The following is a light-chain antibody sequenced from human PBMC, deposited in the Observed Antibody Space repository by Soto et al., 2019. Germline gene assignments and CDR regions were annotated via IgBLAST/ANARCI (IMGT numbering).Light chain of an antibody. J-gene: IGKJ1*01. CDR2: DAS. CDR3: QQRSNWPPV. CDR1: PTIKTDRSY. Sequence: EIVLTQSPATLSLSPAARATLSCRASPTIKTDRSYVAWYQQRPGQAPRLLIYDASNRATGIPARFSGSGSGTDFTLTISSLQPEDFAVYYCQQRSNWPPVFGQGTKVDIK. V-gene: IGKV3-11*01.